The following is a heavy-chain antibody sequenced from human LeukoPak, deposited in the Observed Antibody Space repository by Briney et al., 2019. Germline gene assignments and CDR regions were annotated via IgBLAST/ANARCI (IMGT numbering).Heavy chain of an antibody. J-gene: IGHJ4*02. CDR2: ISAYNGNT. V-gene: IGHV1-18*01. Sequence: GASVKVSCKASGGTFSSYAISWVRQAPRQGLEWMGWISAYNGNTNYAQKLQGRVTMTTDTSTSTAYMELRSLRSDDTAVYYCARVFADRIHIHIFDYWGQGTLVTVSS. D-gene: IGHD3-3*01. CDR1: GGTFSSYA. CDR3: ARVFADRIHIHIFDY.